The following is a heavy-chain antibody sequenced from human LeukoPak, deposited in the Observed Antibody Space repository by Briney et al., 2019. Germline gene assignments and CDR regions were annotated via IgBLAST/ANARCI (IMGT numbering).Heavy chain of an antibody. CDR2: IYTSGST. D-gene: IGHD3-22*01. J-gene: IGHJ2*01. CDR3: ARADYYDSSGYYGVYWYFDL. Sequence: SETLSLTCTVSGGSISSYYWSWIRQPAGKGLEWIGRIYTSGSTNYNPSLKSRVTMSVDTSKNQFSLKLSSVTAADTAVYYCARADYYDSSGYYGVYWYFDLWGRGTLVTVSS. CDR1: GGSISSYY. V-gene: IGHV4-4*07.